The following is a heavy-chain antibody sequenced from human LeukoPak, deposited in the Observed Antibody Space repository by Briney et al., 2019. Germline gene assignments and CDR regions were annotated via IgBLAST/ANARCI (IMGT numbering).Heavy chain of an antibody. CDR1: GFTFSSYG. Sequence: GGSLRLPCAASGFTFSSYGMHWVRQAPGKGLEWVAVISYDGSNKYYADSVKGRFTISRDNSKNTLYLQMNSLRAEDTAVYYCAKYVGATGIDYWGQGTLVTVSS. CDR3: AKYVGATGIDY. CDR2: ISYDGSNK. V-gene: IGHV3-30*18. D-gene: IGHD1-26*01. J-gene: IGHJ4*02.